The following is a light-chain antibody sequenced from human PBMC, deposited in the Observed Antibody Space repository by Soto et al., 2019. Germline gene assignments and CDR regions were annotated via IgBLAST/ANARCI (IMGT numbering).Light chain of an antibody. V-gene: IGKV3-20*01. CDR2: GAS. Sequence: EIVLTQSPGSLSLSPGERATLSCRASQSVSSSYFAWYQQKPGQTPRLLIYGASSRATGIPDRFSGSGSGTDFTLIISRLEPEDFAVYYCQQYGSSPYTFGQGTKLAIK. CDR3: QQYGSSPYT. J-gene: IGKJ2*01. CDR1: QSVSSSY.